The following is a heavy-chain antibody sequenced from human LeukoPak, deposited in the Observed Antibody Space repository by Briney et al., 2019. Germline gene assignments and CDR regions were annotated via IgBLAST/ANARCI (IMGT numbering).Heavy chain of an antibody. CDR2: IHHSGNS. Sequence: SETLSLTCTVSGASVTDYYWSWIRQSPGKGLEWISYIHHSGNSDYNPSLRSRVTTSLDTSKNQFSLNLISVTAADTAVYYCTRGHWGLQSWSQGTRLPSPQ. D-gene: IGHD7-27*01. J-gene: IGHJ5*02. V-gene: IGHV4-59*02. CDR1: GASVTDYY. CDR3: TRGHWGLQS.